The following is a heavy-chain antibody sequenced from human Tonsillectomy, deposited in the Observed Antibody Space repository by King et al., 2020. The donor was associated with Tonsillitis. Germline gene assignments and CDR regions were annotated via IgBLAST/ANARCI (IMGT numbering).Heavy chain of an antibody. CDR1: GFTFSSSG. CDR3: AKGDDGPLFVLTY. V-gene: IGHV3-30*02. J-gene: IGHJ4*02. D-gene: IGHD5-24*01. Sequence: QLVQSGGGVVQPGMSLRLSCAASGFTFSSSGMHWVRQAPGKGLEWVAFIRFDGSDIHFADSVKGRFAISRDNSKNTLSLQMNSLRTEDTAIYYCAKGDDGPLFVLTYWGQGTLVTVSS. CDR2: IRFDGSDI.